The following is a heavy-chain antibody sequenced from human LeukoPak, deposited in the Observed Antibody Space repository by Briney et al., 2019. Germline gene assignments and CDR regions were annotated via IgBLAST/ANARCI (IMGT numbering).Heavy chain of an antibody. CDR1: GYTFTSYD. CDR2: MNPNSGNT. J-gene: IGHJ5*02. D-gene: IGHD3-9*01. Sequence: GASVKVSCKASGYTFTSYDINWMRQATGQGLEWMGWMNPNSGNTGYAQKFQGRVTMTRNTSISTAYMELSSLRSEDTAVYYCARGFVLRYFDWLSRVDWFDPWGQGTLVTVSS. CDR3: ARGFVLRYFDWLSRVDWFDP. V-gene: IGHV1-8*01.